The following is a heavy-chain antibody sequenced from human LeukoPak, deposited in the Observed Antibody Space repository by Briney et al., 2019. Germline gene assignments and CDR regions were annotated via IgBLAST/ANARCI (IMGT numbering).Heavy chain of an antibody. J-gene: IGHJ1*01. CDR1: GYTFTSYD. CDR2: MNPNSGNT. D-gene: IGHD2-2*01. Sequence: ASVKVSCKASGYTFTSYDINWVRQATGQGLEWMGWMNPNSGNTGYAQKFQGRVTMTRNTSISTAYMELSSLRSEDTAVYHCARGRVSSRSFPFQHWGQGTLVTVSS. V-gene: IGHV1-8*01. CDR3: ARGRVSSRSFPFQH.